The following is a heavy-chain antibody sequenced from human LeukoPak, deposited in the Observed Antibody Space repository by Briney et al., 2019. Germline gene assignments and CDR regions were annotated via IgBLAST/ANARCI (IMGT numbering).Heavy chain of an antibody. V-gene: IGHV4-4*07. CDR3: ARTTEPVAHAFDY. CDR2: INTRGST. D-gene: IGHD6-19*01. Sequence: SETLSLTCTVSGGSMNSYYWTWIRQPAGKGPEWIGRINTRGSTNYSPSLKSRVTMSVDSSKNQFSLMLNSVTAADTAVYYCARTTEPVAHAFDYWGQGTLVTVSS. CDR1: GGSMNSYY. J-gene: IGHJ4*02.